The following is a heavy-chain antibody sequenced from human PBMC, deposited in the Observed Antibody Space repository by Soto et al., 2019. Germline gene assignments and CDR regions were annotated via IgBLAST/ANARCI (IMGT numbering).Heavy chain of an antibody. V-gene: IGHV3-30*03. CDR3: VGYCTNGVCSYPYYYYGMDV. Sequence: GGSLRLSCAASGFTFSTYGMHWVRQAPGKGLEWVAAMSYDGTKQYYVDSVKGRFTISRDNSRNTLFLQLSSLRSEDTAVYYCVGYCTNGVCSYPYYYYGMDVWGQGTTVTVSS. D-gene: IGHD2-8*01. CDR1: GFTFSTYG. CDR2: MSYDGTKQ. J-gene: IGHJ6*02.